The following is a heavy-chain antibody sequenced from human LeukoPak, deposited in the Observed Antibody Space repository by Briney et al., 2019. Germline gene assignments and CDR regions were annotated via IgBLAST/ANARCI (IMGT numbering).Heavy chain of an antibody. CDR3: ARETTTSRGDY. V-gene: IGHV4-61*01. CDR1: GGSISSSSYY. CDR2: IYYSGST. J-gene: IGHJ4*02. D-gene: IGHD1-7*01. Sequence: SETLSLTCTVSGGSISSSSYYWSWIRQPPGKGLEWIGYIYYSGSTNYNPSLKSRVTISVDTSKNQFSLKLSSVTAADTAVYYCARETTTSRGDYWGQGTLVTVSS.